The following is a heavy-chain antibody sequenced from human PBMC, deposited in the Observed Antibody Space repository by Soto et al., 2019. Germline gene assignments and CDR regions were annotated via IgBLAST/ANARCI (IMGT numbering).Heavy chain of an antibody. Sequence: QVQLVESGGGVVQPGRSLRLSCAASGFTFSTYGMHWVRQPPGKGLEWVAVISSDGKSEHCADPVKGRFSISRDNSKNTPSLKMNSLRGEDTAVYYCAKTITTYSGDTRGRGALVDYWGQGTLVTVSS. V-gene: IGHV3-30*18. CDR3: AKTITTYSGDTRGRGALVDY. D-gene: IGHD3-22*01. J-gene: IGHJ4*02. CDR2: ISSDGKSE. CDR1: GFTFSTYG.